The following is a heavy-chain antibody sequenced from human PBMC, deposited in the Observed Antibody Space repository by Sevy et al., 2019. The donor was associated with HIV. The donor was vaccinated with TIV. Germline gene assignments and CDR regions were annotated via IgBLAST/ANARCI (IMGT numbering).Heavy chain of an antibody. J-gene: IGHJ5*02. CDR2: INEDGSEK. D-gene: IGHD2-15*01. Sequence: GGSLRLSCTASGFPFSNYWMSWVRQAPGKGLAWVANINEDGSEKDYVDSVKGRFTISRDNSKNSLYLQLNSLRAEDTAVYYWARAKTLCGGGSCYPGWFDTWGQGTLVTVSS. CDR3: ARAKTLCGGGSCYPGWFDT. CDR1: GFPFSNYW. V-gene: IGHV3-7*01.